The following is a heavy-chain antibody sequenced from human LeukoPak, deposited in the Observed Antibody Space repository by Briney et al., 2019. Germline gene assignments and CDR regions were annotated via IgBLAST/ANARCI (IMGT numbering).Heavy chain of an antibody. CDR3: ARGTLLRRFDY. V-gene: IGHV4-59*12. CDR1: GGSISSYY. D-gene: IGHD4-17*01. CDR2: IYYSGST. Sequence: RPSETLSLTCTVSGGSISSYYWSWIRQPPGKGLEWIGYIYYSGSTNYNPSLKSRVTISVDTSKNQFSLKLSSVTAADTAVYYCARGTLLRRFDYWGQGTLVTVSS. J-gene: IGHJ4*02.